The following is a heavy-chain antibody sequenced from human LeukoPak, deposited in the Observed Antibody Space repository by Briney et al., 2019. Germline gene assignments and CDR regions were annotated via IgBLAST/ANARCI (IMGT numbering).Heavy chain of an antibody. V-gene: IGHV3-7*01. J-gene: IGHJ3*02. CDR1: GFTFSSYS. Sequence: PEGSLRLSCAASGFTFSSYSMNWVRQAPGKGLEWVANIKEDGSEKYYVDSVKGRFTISRDNAKNSLYLQMNSLRAEDTAVYYCARDEYNWNVDAFDIWGQGTVVTVSS. CDR3: ARDEYNWNVDAFDI. D-gene: IGHD1-20*01. CDR2: IKEDGSEK.